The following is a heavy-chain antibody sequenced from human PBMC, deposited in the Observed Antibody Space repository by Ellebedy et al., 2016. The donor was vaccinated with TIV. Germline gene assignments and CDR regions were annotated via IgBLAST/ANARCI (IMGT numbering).Heavy chain of an antibody. CDR2: INPSGGST. D-gene: IGHD7-27*01. V-gene: IGHV1-46*01. J-gene: IGHJ3*02. Sequence: AASVKVSCKASAYTFTSYYMHWVRQAPGQGLEWMGIINPSGGSTSYAQTFQGRVTMTRDTSTSTVYMELSSLRSEDTAVYYCARAPPPRGDRSADAFDIWGQGTMVTVSS. CDR3: ARAPPPRGDRSADAFDI. CDR1: AYTFTSYY.